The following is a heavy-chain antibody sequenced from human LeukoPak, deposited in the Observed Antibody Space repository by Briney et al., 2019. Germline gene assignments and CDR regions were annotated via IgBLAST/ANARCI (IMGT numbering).Heavy chain of an antibody. J-gene: IGHJ6*03. Sequence: SETLSLPCSVSGGAISSSRYYWGWIRQPPGKGLEWIGSTSYSGNTYYNPSLRRRVTVSVDTSKKQFSLKMTSVAAADAAVYYCARHPFWSANWGYYMDVWGKGTTVTVSS. CDR3: ARHPFWSANWGYYMDV. D-gene: IGHD3-3*01. V-gene: IGHV4-39*01. CDR1: GGAISSSRYY. CDR2: TSYSGNT.